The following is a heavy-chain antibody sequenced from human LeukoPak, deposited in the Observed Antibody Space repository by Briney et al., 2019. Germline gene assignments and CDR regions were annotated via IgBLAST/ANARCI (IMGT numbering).Heavy chain of an antibody. CDR3: ARSMSGSREL. CDR2: FSGSGGSA. CDR1: GFTFSSYA. V-gene: IGHV3-23*01. D-gene: IGHD1-26*01. J-gene: IGHJ4*02. Sequence: GGSLRLSCAASGFTFSSYAMSWVRQAPGKGLEWVSTFSGSGGSAYYADSVRGRFTISRDNAKNTLYLQMNSLSAEDTAMYYCARSMSGSRELWGQGTLVTVSP.